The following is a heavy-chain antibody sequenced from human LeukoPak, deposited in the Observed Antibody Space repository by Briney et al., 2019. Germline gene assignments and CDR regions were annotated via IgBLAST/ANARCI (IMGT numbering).Heavy chain of an antibody. CDR1: GGSISSRSYY. CDR3: ARTWRWPQHFDY. CDR2: MYYSGST. Sequence: SETLSLTCTVSGGSISSRSYYWGWIRQPPGKGLEWIGSMYYSGSTYYNPSLKSRVTISVDRSKNQFSLKLSSVTAADTAVYYCARTWRWPQHFDYWGQGTLVTVSS. V-gene: IGHV4-39*07. D-gene: IGHD5-24*01. J-gene: IGHJ4*02.